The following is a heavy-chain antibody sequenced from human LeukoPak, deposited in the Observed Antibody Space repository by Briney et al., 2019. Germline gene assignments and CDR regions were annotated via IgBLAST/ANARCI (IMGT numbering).Heavy chain of an antibody. CDR3: ARDPGDSSGYYFISDY. D-gene: IGHD3-22*01. J-gene: IGHJ4*02. CDR1: GFTFSDYY. Sequence: GGSLRLSCAASGFTFSDYYMSWIRQAPGKGLEWVSYISSSGSTIYYADSVKGRFTISRDNAKNSLYLQMNSLRAEDTAVYYCARDPGDSSGYYFISDYWGQGTLVTVSS. V-gene: IGHV3-11*01. CDR2: ISSSGSTI.